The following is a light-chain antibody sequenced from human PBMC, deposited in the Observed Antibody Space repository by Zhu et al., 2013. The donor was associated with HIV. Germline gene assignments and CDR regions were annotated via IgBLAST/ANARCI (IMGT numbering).Light chain of an antibody. CDR1: SSDVGSYNR. J-gene: IGLJ2*01. Sequence: QSALTQPASVSGSPGQSITISCTGSSSDVGSYNRVSWYQQNPGKVPKVMIYEGSQRPSGVSHRFSSSKSGNTASLVITGLQAEDVADYFCQSYDSSLTVVFGGGTKVTVL. CDR2: EGS. V-gene: IGLV2-14*02. CDR3: QSYDSSLTVV.